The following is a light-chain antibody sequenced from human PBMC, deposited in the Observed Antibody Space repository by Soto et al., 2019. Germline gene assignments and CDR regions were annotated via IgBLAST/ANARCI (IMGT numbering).Light chain of an antibody. J-gene: IGLJ1*01. V-gene: IGLV2-18*02. Sequence: QSVLTQPPSVSGSPGQSVTISCTGTSSDVGSYNRVSWYQQPPGTAPKLMIYEVSNRPSGVPDRFSGSKSGNTASLTISGLQSEDEADYYCSSYTSTSTYVFVTWNKIT. CDR3: SSYTSTSTYV. CDR1: SSDVGSYNR. CDR2: EVS.